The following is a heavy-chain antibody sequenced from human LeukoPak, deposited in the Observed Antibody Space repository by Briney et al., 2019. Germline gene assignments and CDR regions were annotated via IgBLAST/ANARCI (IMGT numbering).Heavy chain of an antibody. CDR1: GYTFTSYY. CDR2: INPSGGST. CDR3: ARDNSYGYEYYYYYMDV. Sequence: ASVKVSCKASGYTFTSYYMHWVRQAPGQGLEWMGIINPSGGSTSYAQKLQGRVTMTTDTSTSTAYMELRSLRSDDTAVYYCARDNSYGYEYYYYYMDVWGKGTTVTISS. J-gene: IGHJ6*03. D-gene: IGHD5-18*01. V-gene: IGHV1-46*01.